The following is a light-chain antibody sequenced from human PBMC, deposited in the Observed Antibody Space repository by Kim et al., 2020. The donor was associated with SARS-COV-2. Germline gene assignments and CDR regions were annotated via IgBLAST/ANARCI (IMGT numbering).Light chain of an antibody. Sequence: DIQMTQSPSSLSASVGDRVTITCRAGQGIGTNLNWYQQKHGQAPKLLLYDASTLQSGVPSRFSGSGSGTHFTLTISSLQPEDIASYYCQQTDITWYSFGQGTKLEI. V-gene: IGKV1-39*01. CDR3: QQTDITWYS. J-gene: IGKJ2*03. CDR2: DAS. CDR1: QGIGTN.